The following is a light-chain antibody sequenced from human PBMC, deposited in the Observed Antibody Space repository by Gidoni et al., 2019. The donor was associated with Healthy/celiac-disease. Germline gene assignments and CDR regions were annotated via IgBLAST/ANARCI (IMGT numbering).Light chain of an antibody. J-gene: IGKJ2*01. Sequence: ILLPHSPRPLSLSPGERATLSCRASQIVSSSYLAWYQQKPGQAPRLLSYGASSRATGIPDRFSGSGSGTDFTLTISRLEPEDFAVYYCQQYGSSPPYTFGQGTKLEIK. CDR2: GAS. CDR1: QIVSSSY. V-gene: IGKV3-20*01. CDR3: QQYGSSPPYT.